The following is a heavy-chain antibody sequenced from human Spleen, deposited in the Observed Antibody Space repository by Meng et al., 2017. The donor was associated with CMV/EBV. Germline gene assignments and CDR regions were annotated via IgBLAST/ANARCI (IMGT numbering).Heavy chain of an antibody. CDR1: GYTLTELS. J-gene: IGHJ6*02. Sequence: ASVKVSCKVSGYTLTELSIHWVRQAPGKGLEWMGGFDPEDGEAIYAQKFQGRVTMTEDTSTDKAYMELRSLKSEDTAVYYCATGGPPFEMDIVTSPMAVWVQGTSVTVSS. CDR3: ATGGPPFEMDIVTSPMAV. CDR2: FDPEDGEA. D-gene: IGHD5-12*01. V-gene: IGHV1-24*01.